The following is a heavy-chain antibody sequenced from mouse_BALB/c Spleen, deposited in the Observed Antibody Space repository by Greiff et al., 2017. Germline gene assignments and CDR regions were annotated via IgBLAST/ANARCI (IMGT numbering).Heavy chain of an antibody. CDR1: GFSLTSYG. V-gene: IGHV2-9*02. Sequence: QVQLQQSGPGLVAPSQSLSITCTASGFSLTSYGVHWVRQPPGKGLEWLGVIWAGGSTNYNSALMSRLSISKDNSKSQVFLKMNSLQTDDTAMYYCARDPYYYGSYYYAMDYWGQGTSVTVSA. CDR2: IWAGGST. D-gene: IGHD1-1*01. CDR3: ARDPYYYGSYYYAMDY. J-gene: IGHJ4*01.